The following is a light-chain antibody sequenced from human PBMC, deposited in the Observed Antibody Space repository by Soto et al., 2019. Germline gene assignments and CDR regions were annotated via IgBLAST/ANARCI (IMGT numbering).Light chain of an antibody. J-gene: IGKJ1*01. CDR2: AAS. CDR1: QSCTNIS. Sequence: EIALTQSPGTKSLSTGERATLSGRASQSCTNISLNWYQQKPGQAPRLLIYAASIRDTGIPDMFSGSGSERGLTLTISRLEPEDSVVYYSQQYGSSPGAFSKGNTLEIK. CDR3: QQYGSSPGA. V-gene: IGKV3-20*01.